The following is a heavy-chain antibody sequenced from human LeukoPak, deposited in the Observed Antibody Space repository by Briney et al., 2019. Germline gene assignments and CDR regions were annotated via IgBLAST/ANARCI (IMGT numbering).Heavy chain of an antibody. CDR2: ISGDGSMT. Sequence: GSLRLSCAVSGFTFRSYWMHWVRQAPGKGLVWVSRISGDGSMTNYADSVKGRFTISRDNAKNTVYLQMNSLRAEDTAVYYCARYSSSSGGASHYLDYWGQGTLVTVSS. CDR3: ARYSSSSGGASHYLDY. D-gene: IGHD6-6*01. V-gene: IGHV3-74*01. J-gene: IGHJ4*02. CDR1: GFTFRSYW.